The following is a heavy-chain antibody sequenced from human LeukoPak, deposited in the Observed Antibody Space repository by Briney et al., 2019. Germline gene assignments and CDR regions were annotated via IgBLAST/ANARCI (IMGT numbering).Heavy chain of an antibody. Sequence: ASVKVSCKASGYTFTSYGISWVRQAPGQGLEWMGWISAYNGKTNYAQKLQGRVTITTNTSTSTAYMEPRSLRSDDTAVYYCARQGSGGSRGWWFDPWGQGTLVTVSS. D-gene: IGHD2-15*01. J-gene: IGHJ5*02. CDR1: GYTFTSYG. CDR2: ISAYNGKT. CDR3: ARQGSGGSRGWWFDP. V-gene: IGHV1-18*01.